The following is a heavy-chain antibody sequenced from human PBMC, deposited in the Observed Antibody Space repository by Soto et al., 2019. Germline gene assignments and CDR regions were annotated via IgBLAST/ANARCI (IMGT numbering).Heavy chain of an antibody. CDR1: GYTFTSYD. CDR2: ISAYSGNT. D-gene: IGHD3-22*01. J-gene: IGHJ3*02. V-gene: IGHV1-18*01. Sequence: ASVKVSCKASGYTFTSYDISWVRQAPGQGLEWMGWISAYSGNTNYAQKFQGRVTMTTDTSTSTAYLELRSLRSDDTALFYCARWSSGLNLDSWGRGTMVTVSS. CDR3: ARWSSGLNLDS.